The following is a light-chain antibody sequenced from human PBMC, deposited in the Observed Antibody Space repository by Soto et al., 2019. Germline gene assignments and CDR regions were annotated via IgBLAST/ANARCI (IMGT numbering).Light chain of an antibody. J-gene: IGLJ2*01. Sequence: QSVLTQPPSVSAAPGQTVTISCSGSNPNIGNNYVSWYQHLPGTAPKLLIYDNDKRPSGIPDRFSGSKSGTSATLVITGLQTGDEADYYCGTWDSGLIAGVFGSGTKLTVL. V-gene: IGLV1-51*01. CDR2: DND. CDR3: GTWDSGLIAGV. CDR1: NPNIGNNY.